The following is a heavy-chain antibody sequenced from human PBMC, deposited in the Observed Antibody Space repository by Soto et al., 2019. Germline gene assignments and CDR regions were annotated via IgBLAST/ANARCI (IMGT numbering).Heavy chain of an antibody. Sequence: QVQLVQSGAEVKKPGSSVKVSCRASGGISTSHSISWIRQALGQGLQWMGGIIPLFGRGNHAQQFQDRLTITADKSTSTVYMELSSLRLTDTAVYYCASDMDYYHYYGMDVWGQGTTVTVSS. V-gene: IGHV1-69*06. CDR3: ASDMDYYHYYGMDV. J-gene: IGHJ6*02. D-gene: IGHD3-10*01. CDR2: IIPLFGRG. CDR1: GGISTSHS.